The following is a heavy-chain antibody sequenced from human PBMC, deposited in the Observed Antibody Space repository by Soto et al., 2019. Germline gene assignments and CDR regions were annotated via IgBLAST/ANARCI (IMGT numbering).Heavy chain of an antibody. V-gene: IGHV3-74*01. CDR2: IIGDGSGT. J-gene: IGHJ4*02. CDR3: ARVAVATRWIDY. Sequence: EVQLVESGGGLVQPGGSLRLSCVASGFTFSSSWMHWVRQAPGKGLVWLSRIIGDGSGTDYADSVKGRFTISRDNAKNTVYLQMNSLRAEDTAVYYCARVAVATRWIDYWGQGTLVTVSS. CDR1: GFTFSSSW. D-gene: IGHD6-19*01.